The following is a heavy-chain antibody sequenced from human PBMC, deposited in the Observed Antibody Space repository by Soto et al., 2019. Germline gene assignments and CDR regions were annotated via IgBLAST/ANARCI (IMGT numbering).Heavy chain of an antibody. Sequence: SETLSLTCTVSGGSVSSGSYYWSWIRQPLGKGLEWIGYIYYSGSTNYNPSLKSRVTISVDTSKNQFSLKLSSVTAADTAVYYCARSIAAAGKVFDYWGQGTLVTVSS. CDR2: IYYSGST. CDR3: ARSIAAAGKVFDY. D-gene: IGHD6-13*01. CDR1: GGSVSSGSYY. V-gene: IGHV4-61*01. J-gene: IGHJ4*02.